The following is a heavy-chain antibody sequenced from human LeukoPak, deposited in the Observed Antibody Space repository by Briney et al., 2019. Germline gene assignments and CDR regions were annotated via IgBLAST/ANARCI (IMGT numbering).Heavy chain of an antibody. CDR1: GFTFSSHG. D-gene: IGHD3-22*01. CDR3: AKVMYYYDSSGYFTDY. J-gene: IGHJ4*02. Sequence: PGRSLRLSCAASGFTFSSHGMHWVRQAPGKGLEWVAVIWVNGINKYYADSVRGRFAISRDNSKNTLYLQMNSLRAEDTAVYYCAKVMYYYDSSGYFTDYWGQGTLVTVSS. CDR2: IWVNGINK. V-gene: IGHV3-33*06.